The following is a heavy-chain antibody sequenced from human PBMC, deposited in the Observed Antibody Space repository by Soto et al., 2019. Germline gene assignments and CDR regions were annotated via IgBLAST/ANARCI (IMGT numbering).Heavy chain of an antibody. CDR1: GGSISSSSYY. Sequence: QLQLQESGPGLVKPSETLSLTCTVSGGSISSSSYYWGWIRQPPGEGLEWIGSIYYSGRTYYNRSLKRRVTISVDTAKNKSYLKLSSVTAADTAVYYCVRIATCGGGSCYSAPEGAFDIWGQGTMVTVSS. CDR2: IYYSGRT. J-gene: IGHJ3*02. D-gene: IGHD2-15*01. V-gene: IGHV4-39*01. CDR3: VRIATCGGGSCYSAPEGAFDI.